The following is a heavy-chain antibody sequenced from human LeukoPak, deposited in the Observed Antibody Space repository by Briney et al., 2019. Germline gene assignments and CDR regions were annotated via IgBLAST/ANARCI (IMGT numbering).Heavy chain of an antibody. J-gene: IGHJ4*02. D-gene: IGHD2-2*01. CDR3: ARAFVTAAGFFDT. CDR2: IYAGGTT. Sequence: GGSLRLSCAASGFTVSSSYMSWVRQAPGKGLEWVSVIYAGGTTHYADSVKGRFTISRDNSVNTLYFQMNSLRTEDTAVYHCARAFVTAAGFFDTWGRGTRVTVSS. V-gene: IGHV3-66*02. CDR1: GFTVSSSY.